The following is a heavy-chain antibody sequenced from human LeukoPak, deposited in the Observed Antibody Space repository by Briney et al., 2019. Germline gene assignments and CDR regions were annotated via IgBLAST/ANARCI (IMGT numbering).Heavy chain of an antibody. D-gene: IGHD3-16*01. CDR1: GYTFTGYY. Sequence: ASVKVSCKASGYTFTGYYMHWVRQAPGQGLEWMGWISAYNGNTNYAQKLQGRVTMTTDSSTGTAYMELRSLRSDDTAVYYCARGEIYFDYWGQGTLVTVSS. CDR3: ARGEIYFDY. CDR2: ISAYNGNT. J-gene: IGHJ4*02. V-gene: IGHV1-18*04.